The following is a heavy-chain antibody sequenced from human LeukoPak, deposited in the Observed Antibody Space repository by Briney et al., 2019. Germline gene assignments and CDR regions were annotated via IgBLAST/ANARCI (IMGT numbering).Heavy chain of an antibody. D-gene: IGHD2-15*01. Sequence: SETLSLTCAVSGGSISSGGYSWSWIRQPPGKGLEWIGYIYHSGSTYYNPSLKSRVTISVDRSKNQFSLKLSSVTAADTAVYYCARDQGHCSGGSCLNWFDPWGQGTLVTVSS. CDR1: GGSISSGGYS. CDR3: ARDQGHCSGGSCLNWFDP. J-gene: IGHJ5*02. CDR2: IYHSGST. V-gene: IGHV4-30-2*01.